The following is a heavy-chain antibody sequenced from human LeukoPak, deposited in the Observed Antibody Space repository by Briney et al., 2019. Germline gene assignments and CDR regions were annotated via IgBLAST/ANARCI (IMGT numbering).Heavy chain of an antibody. D-gene: IGHD1-14*01. CDR3: ARHQNLYKYFDY. CDR1: GYTFTSYY. CDR2: INPSGGST. Sequence: ASVKVSCKASGYTFTSYYMHWVRQAPGQGLEWVGIINPSGGSTSYAQKFQGRVAMTRDMSTSTVYMELSSLRSEDTAVYYCARHQNLYKYFDYWGQGTLVTVSS. J-gene: IGHJ4*02. V-gene: IGHV1-46*03.